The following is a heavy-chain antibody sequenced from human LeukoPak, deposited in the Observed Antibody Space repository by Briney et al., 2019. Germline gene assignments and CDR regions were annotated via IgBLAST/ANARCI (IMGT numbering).Heavy chain of an antibody. V-gene: IGHV5-51*01. J-gene: IGHJ5*02. D-gene: IGHD5-12*01. CDR3: ARSWISTWFDP. CDR2: IYPGDSDT. Sequence: GESLKISCQASGYSFASYWIAWVRQVPGKGLEWMGIIYPGDSDTRYSPSFQGHVTISADKSVNTAYLQWSSLKASDTAIYYCARSWISTWFDPWGQGTLVTVSS. CDR1: GYSFASYW.